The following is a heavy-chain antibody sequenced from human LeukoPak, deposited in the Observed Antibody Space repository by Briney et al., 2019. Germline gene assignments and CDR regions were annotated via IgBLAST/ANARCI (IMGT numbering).Heavy chain of an antibody. Sequence: SVKVSCKASGGTFSSYAISWVRQAPGQGLEWMGRIIPILGIANYAQKFQGRVTITADKSTSTAYMELSSLRSEDTAVYYCAREVVDCSSHSCFLFDYWGQGALVTVS. V-gene: IGHV1-69*04. CDR2: IIPILGIA. CDR1: GGTFSSYA. J-gene: IGHJ4*02. D-gene: IGHD2-2*01. CDR3: AREVVDCSSHSCFLFDY.